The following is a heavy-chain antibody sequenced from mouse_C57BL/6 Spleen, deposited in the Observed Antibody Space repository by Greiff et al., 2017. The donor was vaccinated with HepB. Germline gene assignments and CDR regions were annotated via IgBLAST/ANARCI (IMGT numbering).Heavy chain of an antibody. D-gene: IGHD2-1*01. CDR2: IDPSDSYT. V-gene: IGHV1-50*01. CDR1: GYTFTSYW. Sequence: QVQLQQPGAELVKPGASVKLSCKASGYTFTSYWMQWVKQRPGQGLEWIGEIDPSDSYTNYNQKFKGKATLTVDTSSSTAYMQLSSLTSEDSAVYYCARSDGNYPYYYAMDYWGQGTSVTVSS. CDR3: ARSDGNYPYYYAMDY. J-gene: IGHJ4*01.